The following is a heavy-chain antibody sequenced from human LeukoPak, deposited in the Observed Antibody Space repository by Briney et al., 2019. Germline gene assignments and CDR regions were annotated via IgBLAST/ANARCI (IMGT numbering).Heavy chain of an antibody. CDR1: GFTFISYE. D-gene: IGHD3-22*01. CDR3: ARENSGSYVFDI. V-gene: IGHV3-48*03. CDR2: ISVSGSTK. Sequence: GGSLRLSCAASGFTFISYEMNWVRQAPGKGLEWVSYISVSGSTKYQADSVKGRFTISRDNTKNSLYLQMNSLRAEDTAVYYCARENSGSYVFDIWGQGTMVTVSS. J-gene: IGHJ3*02.